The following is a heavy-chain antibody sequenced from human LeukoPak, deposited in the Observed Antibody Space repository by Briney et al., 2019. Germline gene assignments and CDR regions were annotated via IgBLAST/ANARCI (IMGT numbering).Heavy chain of an antibody. Sequence: KSSETLSLTCTVSGDSMGSYYWSWIRQAPGKGLEWLGHMDDRGDSNYNPSLKGRGSISVDTSKNQFSLKLRSVTVADTAVYYCARDSRYVSGWFDDGMDVWGPGTTVTVSS. CDR3: ARDSRYVSGWFDDGMDV. V-gene: IGHV4-59*01. J-gene: IGHJ6*02. CDR1: GDSMGSYY. D-gene: IGHD6-13*01. CDR2: MDDRGDS.